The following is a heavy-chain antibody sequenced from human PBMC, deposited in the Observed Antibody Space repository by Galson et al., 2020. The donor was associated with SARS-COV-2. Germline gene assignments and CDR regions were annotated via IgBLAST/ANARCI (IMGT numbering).Heavy chain of an antibody. V-gene: IGHV4-31*03. CDR3: ARDIPERIAYSGGWWGRGYFYGMYV. D-gene: IGHD6-19*01. CDR1: GGSISSGGYY. CDR2: IYYSGST. Sequence: ASETLSLTCTVSGGSISSGGYYWSWIRQHPGKGLEWIGYIYYSGSTYYNPSLKSRVTISVDTPKNQFSLKLSSVTAADTAVYYCARDIPERIAYSGGWWGRGYFYGMYVWGQGPTVTVSS. J-gene: IGHJ6*02.